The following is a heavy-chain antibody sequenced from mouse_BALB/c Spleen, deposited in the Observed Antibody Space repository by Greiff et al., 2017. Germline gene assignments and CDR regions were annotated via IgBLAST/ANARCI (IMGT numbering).Heavy chain of an antibody. CDR3: ARSAYDDFYAMDY. D-gene: IGHD2-10*01. CDR1: GYAFSSSW. V-gene: IGHV1-80*01. J-gene: IGHJ4*01. Sequence: QVQLQQSGPELVKPGASVKISCKASGYAFSSSWMNWVKQRPGQGLEWIGRIYPGDGDTNYYGKFYGKATLTADKSSCTAYMQLSSLTSVDSAVYFYARSAYDDFYAMDYWGQGTSVTVSS. CDR2: IYPGDGDT.